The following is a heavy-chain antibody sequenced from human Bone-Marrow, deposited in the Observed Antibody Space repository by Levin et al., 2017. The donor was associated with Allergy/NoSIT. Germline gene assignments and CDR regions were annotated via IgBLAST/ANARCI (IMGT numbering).Heavy chain of an antibody. CDR2: IHYSGST. CDR3: ARRGDGYPYYFDF. J-gene: IGHJ4*02. Sequence: KSGGSLRLSCTVSGGSISSYYWSWIRQPPGKGLEWIGYIHYSGSTDYNPSLKSRVTISVDTSKNQFSLKLSSVTAADTAVYYCARRGDGYPYYFDFWGQGTLVTVSS. D-gene: IGHD5-24*01. V-gene: IGHV4-59*08. CDR1: GGSISSYY.